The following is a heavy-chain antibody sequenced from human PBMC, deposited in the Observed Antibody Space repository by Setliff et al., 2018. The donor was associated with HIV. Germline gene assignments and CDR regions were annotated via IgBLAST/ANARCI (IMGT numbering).Heavy chain of an antibody. J-gene: IGHJ4*02. CDR2: TIPMFGTA. CDR1: GGTFGIYG. D-gene: IGHD2-2*01. V-gene: IGHV1-69*05. CDR3: ARESACSSTSCPKVLDY. Sequence: SVKVSCKSSGGTFGIYGISWVRQAPGQGLEWMGGTIPMFGTANYAQEFQGRVTITTDESTNTGYMELGSLRSEDTAVYYFARESACSSTSCPKVLDYWGQGTLVTVSS.